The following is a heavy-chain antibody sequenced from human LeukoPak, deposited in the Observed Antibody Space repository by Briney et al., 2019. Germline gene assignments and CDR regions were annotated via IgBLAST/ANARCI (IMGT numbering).Heavy chain of an antibody. J-gene: IGHJ4*02. Sequence: PGGSLRLSCAASGFTFSSYGIHWVRQAPGRGLEWVALISYDGSNKYYADSVKGRFTISRDNSKNTLYLQMNSLRAEDTAVYYCAKLVVDDYFDYWGQGTLVTVSS. D-gene: IGHD2-2*01. CDR1: GFTFSSYG. CDR2: ISYDGSNK. CDR3: AKLVVDDYFDY. V-gene: IGHV3-30*18.